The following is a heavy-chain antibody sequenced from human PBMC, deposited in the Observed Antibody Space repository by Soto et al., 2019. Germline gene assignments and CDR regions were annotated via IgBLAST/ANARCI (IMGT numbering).Heavy chain of an antibody. V-gene: IGHV3-48*01. CDR1: GFTFSSYS. CDR2: ISSSSSTI. Sequence: PGGSLRLSCAASGFTFSSYSMNWVRQAPGKGLEWVSYISSSSSTIYYADSVKGRFTISRDNAKNSLYLQMNSLRAEDTAVYYCARDQTMVRRVYDYWGQGPLVTVSP. J-gene: IGHJ4*02. D-gene: IGHD3-10*01. CDR3: ARDQTMVRRVYDY.